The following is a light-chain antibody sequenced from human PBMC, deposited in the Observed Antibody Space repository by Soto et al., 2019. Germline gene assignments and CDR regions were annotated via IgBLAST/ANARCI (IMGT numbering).Light chain of an antibody. J-gene: IGKJ4*01. CDR1: QSVSTK. CDR2: GAS. V-gene: IGKV3-15*01. Sequence: EIVMTQSPATLSVSPGESATLSCRASQSVSTKLAWYQQKPGQAPRLLIYGASTRATGFPARFSGSGSGTEFTLNISSLQSEDLAVYYCQLDNDWPPLTLGGGTKVEIK. CDR3: QLDNDWPPLT.